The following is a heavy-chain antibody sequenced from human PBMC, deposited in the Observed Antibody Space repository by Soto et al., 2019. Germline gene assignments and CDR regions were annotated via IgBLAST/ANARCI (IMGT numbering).Heavy chain of an antibody. D-gene: IGHD2-21*02. CDR1: GYTFTSYG. V-gene: IGHV1-18*04. Sequence: QVQLVQSGAEVKKPGASVKVSCKASGYTFTSYGISWVRQAPGQGLEWMGWISAYNGKTNYAQKLQGRVTMTTDTSTSTAYMELRSLRSADTAVYYCARVRVPYCGGDCYGYLDLWGRGTLVTVSS. J-gene: IGHJ2*01. CDR2: ISAYNGKT. CDR3: ARVRVPYCGGDCYGYLDL.